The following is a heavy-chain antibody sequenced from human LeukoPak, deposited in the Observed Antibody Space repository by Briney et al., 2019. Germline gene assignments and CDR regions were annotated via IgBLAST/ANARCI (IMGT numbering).Heavy chain of an antibody. Sequence: SVKVSCKASGGTFSSYAISWVRQAPGQGLEWMGRIIPILGIANYAQKFQGRVTITADESTSTAYMELSSLRSEDTAVYYCARSSRIQLWLHYYYYYMDVWGKGTTVTVSS. CDR1: GGTFSSYA. CDR2: IIPILGIA. V-gene: IGHV1-69*04. J-gene: IGHJ6*03. CDR3: ARSSRIQLWLHYYYYYMDV. D-gene: IGHD5-18*01.